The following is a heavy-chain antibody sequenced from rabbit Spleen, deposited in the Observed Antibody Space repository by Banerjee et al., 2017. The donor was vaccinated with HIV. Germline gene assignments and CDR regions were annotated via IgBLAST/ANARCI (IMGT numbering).Heavy chain of an antibody. V-gene: IGHV1S45*01. D-gene: IGHD4-1*01. J-gene: IGHJ4*01. CDR1: GFDFSDGHV. Sequence: QEQVVESGGGLVQTGGSLALTCKASGFDFSDGHVISWVRQAPGKGLEWIASINSFTGRPVYATWAKGRFTVSKASWTTVTLQMTSLTAADTASYFCARDLAGAVGWNFDLWGPGTLVSVS. CDR3: ARDLAGAVGWNFDL. CDR2: INSFTGRP.